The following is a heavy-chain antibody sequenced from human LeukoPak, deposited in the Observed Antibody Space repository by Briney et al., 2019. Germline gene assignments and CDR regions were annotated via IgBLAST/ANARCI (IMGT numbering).Heavy chain of an antibody. CDR3: AAPLCSGGSCYSGEYFQH. CDR1: GYTFTSYG. Sequence: GASVKVSCKASGYTFTSYGISWVRRAPGQGLEWMGWISAYNGNTNYAQKLQGRVTMTTDTSTSTAYMELRSLRSDDTAVYYCAAPLCSGGSCYSGEYFQHWGQGTLVTVSS. D-gene: IGHD2-15*01. J-gene: IGHJ1*01. V-gene: IGHV1-18*01. CDR2: ISAYNGNT.